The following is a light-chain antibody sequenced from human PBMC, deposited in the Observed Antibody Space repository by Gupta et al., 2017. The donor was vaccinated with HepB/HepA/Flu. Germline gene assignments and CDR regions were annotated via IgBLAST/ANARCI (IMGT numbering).Light chain of an antibody. CDR3: QQRDSTPRT. CDR2: AAS. CDR1: QSISRY. Sequence: DIQMTPSPSSLSASVGDRVTITCRASQSISRYLNWYQHKPGKAPKLLIYAASSVQSGVPSRFSGSGSGTDFTLTISSRQPEDFATYSCQQRDSTPRTFGQGTKLEIK. J-gene: IGKJ2*01. V-gene: IGKV1-39*01.